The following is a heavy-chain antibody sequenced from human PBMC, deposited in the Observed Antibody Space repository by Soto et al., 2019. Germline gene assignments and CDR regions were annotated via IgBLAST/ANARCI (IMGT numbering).Heavy chain of an antibody. D-gene: IGHD1-26*01. CDR2: IYSDGRT. Sequence: EVQLVESGGGLVQPGGSLRLSCAASGFTVSSYYMSWVRQAPGKGLEWVSVIYSDGRTYYADFVKGRFTISRDNSKNTLYLQMTSLRAEDTAVYYCARGGTGATGGIYWGQVTLVTVSS. CDR3: ARGGTGATGGIY. J-gene: IGHJ4*02. CDR1: GFTVSSYY. V-gene: IGHV3-66*01.